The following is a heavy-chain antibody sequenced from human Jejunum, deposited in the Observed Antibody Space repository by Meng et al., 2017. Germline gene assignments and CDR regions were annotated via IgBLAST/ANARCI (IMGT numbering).Heavy chain of an antibody. D-gene: IGHD5-18*01. CDR1: GGSISSSSFY. CDR2: IDYTEYT. Sequence: QRQVQESGPGLVKPSETLSLTCTVSGGSISSSSFYWVWIRQPPGMGLEWIGSIDYTEYTHFNASLKSRVTMSIDTSRKQISLMLSSVTAADTAVYYCARGPYTHGHFWYFDLWGRGTLVTVSS. V-gene: IGHV4-39*01. CDR3: ARGPYTHGHFWYFDL. J-gene: IGHJ2*01.